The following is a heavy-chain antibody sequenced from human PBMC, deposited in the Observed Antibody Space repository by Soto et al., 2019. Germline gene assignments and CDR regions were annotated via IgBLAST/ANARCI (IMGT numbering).Heavy chain of an antibody. Sequence: GGSLRLSCAASGFTFSSYAMSWVRQAPGKGLEWVSAISGSGGSTYYAGSVKGRFTISRDNSKNTLYLQMNSLRAEDTAVYYCAKSDGYSGYEFDYWGQGTLVTVSS. V-gene: IGHV3-23*01. CDR3: AKSDGYSGYEFDY. CDR1: GFTFSSYA. D-gene: IGHD5-12*01. J-gene: IGHJ4*02. CDR2: ISGSGGST.